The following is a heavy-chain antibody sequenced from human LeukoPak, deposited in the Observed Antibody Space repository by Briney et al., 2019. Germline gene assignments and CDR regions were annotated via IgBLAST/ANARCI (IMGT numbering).Heavy chain of an antibody. CDR1: GYTFTGDY. CDR3: AREASGSYYSFFLDY. J-gene: IGHJ4*02. Sequence: GASVKLSCKASGYTFTGDYLHWVRRAPGQGLEWMGWINPNSGDTNSAQKFQGRVTMTRDTSISTVYMELSRLRSDDTAMYYCAREASGSYYSFFLDYWGQGTLVTVCS. D-gene: IGHD3-10*01. V-gene: IGHV1-2*02. CDR2: INPNSGDT.